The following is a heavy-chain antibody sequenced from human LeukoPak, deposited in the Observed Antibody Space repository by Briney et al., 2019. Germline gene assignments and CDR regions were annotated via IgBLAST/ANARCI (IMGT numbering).Heavy chain of an antibody. D-gene: IGHD3-3*01. CDR3: ARGADTIFGVVITPYFDY. CDR1: GGSFSGYY. V-gene: IGHV4-30-4*08. Sequence: SETLSLTCAVYGGSFSGYYWSWIRQPPGKGLEWIGYIYYSGSTYYNPSLKSRVTISVDTSKNQFSLKLSSVTAADTAVYYCARGADTIFGVVITPYFDYWGQGTLVTVSS. CDR2: IYYSGST. J-gene: IGHJ4*02.